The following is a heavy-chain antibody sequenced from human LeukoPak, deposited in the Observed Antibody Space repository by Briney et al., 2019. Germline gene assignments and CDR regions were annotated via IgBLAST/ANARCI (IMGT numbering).Heavy chain of an antibody. CDR2: ISSSGSII. J-gene: IGHJ4*02. CDR1: GFTFSDYY. D-gene: IGHD3-22*01. V-gene: IGHV3-11*04. Sequence: GRSLRLSCAASGFTFSDYYMSWIRQAPGKGLEWVSYISSSGSIIYYADSVKGRFTISRDNSKNTLYLQMNSLRAEDTAVYYCAKGAYYYDSSGYMSGYWGQGTLVTVSS. CDR3: AKGAYYYDSSGYMSGY.